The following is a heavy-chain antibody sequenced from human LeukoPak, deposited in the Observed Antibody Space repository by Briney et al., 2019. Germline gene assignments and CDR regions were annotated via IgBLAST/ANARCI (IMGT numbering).Heavy chain of an antibody. CDR3: ARELAIAVAAPFDY. CDR1: VYTFTSYG. J-gene: IGHJ4*02. CDR2: ISAYNGNT. V-gene: IGHV1-18*01. D-gene: IGHD6-19*01. Sequence: ASVKVSCKASVYTFTSYGISWVRQAPGQGLEWMGWISAYNGNTNYAQKLQGRVTMTTDTSTSTAYIELRSLRSDDTAVYYCARELAIAVAAPFDYWGQGTLVTVSS.